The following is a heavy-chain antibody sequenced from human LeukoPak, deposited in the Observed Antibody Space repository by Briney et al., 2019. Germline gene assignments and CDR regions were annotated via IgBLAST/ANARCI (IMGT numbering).Heavy chain of an antibody. CDR1: GFTFSSYW. Sequence: GGSLRLSCAASGFTFSSYWMHWVRQAPGKGLVWVSRINSDGSSTSYADSVKGRFTISRDNAKNTLYLQMNSLRAEDTAVYYCARDFDYYDSSGFFDLWGRGTLVTVSS. CDR3: ARDFDYYDSSGFFDL. CDR2: INSDGSST. J-gene: IGHJ2*01. D-gene: IGHD3-22*01. V-gene: IGHV3-74*01.